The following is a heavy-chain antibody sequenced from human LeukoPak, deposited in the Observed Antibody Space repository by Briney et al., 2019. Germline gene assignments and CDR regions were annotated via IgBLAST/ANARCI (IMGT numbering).Heavy chain of an antibody. J-gene: IGHJ3*02. CDR2: INPSGGST. D-gene: IGHD4-17*01. CDR3: AREYGDYEGVSSAFDI. Sequence: ASVKVSCKASGYTFTSYYMHWVRQAPGQGLEWMGIINPSGGSTSYAQKFQGRVTMTRDTSTSTVHMELSSLRSEDTAVYYCAREYGDYEGVSSAFDIWGQGTMVTVSS. CDR1: GYTFTSYY. V-gene: IGHV1-46*01.